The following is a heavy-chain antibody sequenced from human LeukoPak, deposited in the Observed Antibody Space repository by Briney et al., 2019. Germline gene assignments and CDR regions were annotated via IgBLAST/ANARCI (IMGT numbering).Heavy chain of an antibody. D-gene: IGHD3-10*01. CDR2: ISSSSSTI. J-gene: IGHJ4*02. CDR1: GFTFSSYS. V-gene: IGHV3-48*04. CDR3: ARDIQITMVRGISDY. Sequence: PGGSLRLSCAASGFTFSSYSMNWVRQAPGKGLEWVSYISSSSSTIYYADSVKGRFTISRDNAKNSLYLQMNSLRAEDTAVYYCARDIQITMVRGISDYWGQGTLVTVSS.